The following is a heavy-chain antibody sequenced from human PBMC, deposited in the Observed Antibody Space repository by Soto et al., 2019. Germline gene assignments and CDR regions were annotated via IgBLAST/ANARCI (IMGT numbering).Heavy chain of an antibody. CDR3: ARALGELWTNDY. Sequence: QVQLQESGPGLVKPSQTLSLTCTVSGGSISSGGYYWSWIRQHPGKGLEWIGYIYYSGSTYYNPYLKSRXXIXVXXSKNQFSLKLSSVTAADTAVYYCARALGELWTNDYWGQGTLVTVSS. CDR2: IYYSGST. D-gene: IGHD3-16*01. CDR1: GGSISSGGYY. J-gene: IGHJ4*02. V-gene: IGHV4-31*03.